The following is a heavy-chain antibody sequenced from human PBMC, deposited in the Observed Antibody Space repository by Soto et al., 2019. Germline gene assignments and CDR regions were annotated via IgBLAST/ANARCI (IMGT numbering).Heavy chain of an antibody. Sequence: ASVKVSCKASGYTFASYGFSWVRQAPGQGLEWVAWISANSGDTNSAQKFQDRVTLTTDTSTSTAYMDLRSLRSDDTAVYYCAKDFRDSCRGTSCIYFDYWGQGTLVTVSS. CDR1: GYTFASYG. V-gene: IGHV1-18*01. CDR3: AKDFRDSCRGTSCIYFDY. CDR2: ISANSGDT. D-gene: IGHD2-2*01. J-gene: IGHJ4*02.